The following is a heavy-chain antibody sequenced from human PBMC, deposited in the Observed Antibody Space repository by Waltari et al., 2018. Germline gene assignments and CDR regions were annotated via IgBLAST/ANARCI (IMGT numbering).Heavy chain of an antibody. CDR1: GSSISSGYY. CDR3: ARDYYGSGSYNWFDP. CDR2: IYHSGST. V-gene: IGHV4-38-2*02. D-gene: IGHD3-10*01. Sequence: QVQLQESGPGLVKPSETLSLTCAVSGSSISSGYYWGWIRQPPGKGLEWIGSIYHSGSTYYNPSLKSRVTISVDTSKNQFSLKLSSVTAADTAVYYCARDYYGSGSYNWFDPWGQGTLVTVSS. J-gene: IGHJ5*02.